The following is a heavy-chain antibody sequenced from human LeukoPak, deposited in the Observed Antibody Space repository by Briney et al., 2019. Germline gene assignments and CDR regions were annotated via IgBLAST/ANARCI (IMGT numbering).Heavy chain of an antibody. J-gene: IGHJ4*02. CDR3: ARDYVWGSYGLFDY. CDR2: IWYDGNNK. D-gene: IGHD3-16*01. V-gene: IGHV3-33*01. Sequence: AGESLRLSCAASGVSFISYGMHWVRQAPGKGLEWVAVIWYDGNNKYYADSVKGRFTISRDNSKNTLYLQMNSLRAEDTAVYYCARDYVWGSYGLFDYWGQGTLVTVSS. CDR1: GVSFISYG.